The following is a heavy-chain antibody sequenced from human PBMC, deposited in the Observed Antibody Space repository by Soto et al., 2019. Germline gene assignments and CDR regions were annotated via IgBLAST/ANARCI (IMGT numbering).Heavy chain of an antibody. V-gene: IGHV2-5*01. J-gene: IGHJ4*02. CDR2: IYWNDDK. Sequence: QITLKESGPPLVKPTQTLTLTCTFSGFSLSTSGVGVGWIRQPPGKALEWLALIYWNDDKRYSPSLKSRLTNTKDTSTNQVVLTMTNMDPVDTATYYCAHRPGHSDQLYYFDYWGQGTLVTVSS. CDR1: GFSLSTSGVG. CDR3: AHRPGHSDQLYYFDY. D-gene: IGHD2-15*01.